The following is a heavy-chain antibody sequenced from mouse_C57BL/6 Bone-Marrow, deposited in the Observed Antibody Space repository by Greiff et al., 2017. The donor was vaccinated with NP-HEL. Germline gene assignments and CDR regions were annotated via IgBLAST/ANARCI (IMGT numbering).Heavy chain of an antibody. J-gene: IGHJ4*01. CDR2: IYPGDGDT. CDR1: GYAFSSYW. V-gene: IGHV1-80*01. CDR3: ARGDYGSSYDAMDY. Sequence: QVQLQQSGAELVKPGASVKISCKASGYAFSSYWMNWVKQRPGKGLEWIGQIYPGDGDTNYNGKFKGKATLTAAKSSSTAYMQLSSLTSEDSAVYFCARGDYGSSYDAMDYGGQGTSVTVSS. D-gene: IGHD1-1*01.